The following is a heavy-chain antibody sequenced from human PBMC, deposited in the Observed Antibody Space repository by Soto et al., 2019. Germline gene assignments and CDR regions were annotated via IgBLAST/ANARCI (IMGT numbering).Heavy chain of an antibody. V-gene: IGHV1-69*02. J-gene: IGHJ4*02. CDR1: GGTFSSYT. Sequence: QVQLVQSGAEVKKPRSSVKVSCKASGGTFSSYTISWMRQAPGHGLEWMGRIIPIHGIANYAQKFQGRVTITADKITSPAFKGLGSLDSAKSGVDYCARLGHNDYEETLRGYCDYWGQGTLVTVSS. D-gene: IGHD4-17*01. CDR2: IIPIHGIA. CDR3: ARLGHNDYEETLRGYCDY.